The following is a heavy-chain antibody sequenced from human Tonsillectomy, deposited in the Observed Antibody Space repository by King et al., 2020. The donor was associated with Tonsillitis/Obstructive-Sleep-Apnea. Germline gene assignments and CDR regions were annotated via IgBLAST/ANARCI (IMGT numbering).Heavy chain of an antibody. CDR3: ARADSDYYGSGSYYPLDY. D-gene: IGHD3-10*01. CDR2: IYSGGST. Sequence: VQLVESGGGLIQPGGSLRLSCGASGFTVSSNYMSWVRQAPGKGLEWVSVIYSGGSTYYADSGKGRFTISRDNSKNTLYLQMNSLRAGDTAVYYCARADSDYYGSGSYYPLDYWGQGTLVTVSS. V-gene: IGHV3-53*01. CDR1: GFTVSSNY. J-gene: IGHJ4*02.